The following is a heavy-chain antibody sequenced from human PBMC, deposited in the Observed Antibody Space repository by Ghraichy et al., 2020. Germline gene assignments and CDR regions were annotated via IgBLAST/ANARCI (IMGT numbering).Heavy chain of an antibody. V-gene: IGHV3-48*03. Sequence: GGSLRLSCAASGFTFSSYEMNWVRQAPGKGLEWVSYISSSGSTIYYADSVKGRFTISRDNAKNSLYLQMNSLRAEDTAVYYCARDHTFYSNEIDYWGQGTLVTVSS. J-gene: IGHJ4*02. CDR3: ARDHTFYSNEIDY. CDR2: ISSSGSTI. CDR1: GFTFSSYE. D-gene: IGHD4-11*01.